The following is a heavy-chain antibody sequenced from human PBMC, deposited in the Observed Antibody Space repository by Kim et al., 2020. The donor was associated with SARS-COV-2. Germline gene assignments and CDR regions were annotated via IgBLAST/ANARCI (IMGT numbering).Heavy chain of an antibody. CDR2: IRLMEIVNPGGGIK. D-gene: IGHD2-21*01. Sequence: ASVKVSCKASGYTFTSYYIHWFRQAPGQGLEWMGMIRLMEIVNPGGGIKPKKEYSQKFQGRVTITTDTSTSTVYMELSSLRSDDTAVYYCAREPRETYFFDHWGQGTLVTVSS. CDR1: GYTFTSYY. J-gene: IGHJ4*02. V-gene: IGHV1-46*01. CDR3: AREPRETYFFDH.